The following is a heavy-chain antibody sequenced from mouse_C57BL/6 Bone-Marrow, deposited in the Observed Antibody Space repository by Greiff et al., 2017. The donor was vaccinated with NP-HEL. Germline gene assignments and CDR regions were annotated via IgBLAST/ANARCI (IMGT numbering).Heavy chain of an antibody. CDR1: GYAFSSYW. CDR2: IYPGDGDT. CDR3: ARSGGWLLRDY. V-gene: IGHV1-80*01. J-gene: IGHJ2*01. D-gene: IGHD2-3*01. Sequence: VMLVESGAELVKPGASVKISCKASGYAFSSYWMNWVKQRPGKGLEWIGQIYPGDGDTNYNGKFKGKATLTADKSSSTAYMQLSSLTSEDSAVYFCARSGGWLLRDYWGQGTTLTVSS.